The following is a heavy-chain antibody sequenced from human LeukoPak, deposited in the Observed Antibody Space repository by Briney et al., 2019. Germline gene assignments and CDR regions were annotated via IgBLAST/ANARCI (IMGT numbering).Heavy chain of an antibody. CDR3: ATEYDNLDDYFDY. J-gene: IGHJ4*02. D-gene: IGHD1-1*01. CDR1: GFPFSGYG. CDR2: ISSDGSKK. V-gene: IGHV3-30*03. Sequence: GGSLRLSCTASGFPFSGYGMHWVRQAPGKGPEWVAAISSDGSKKDYADSVKGRFSISRDKSKNTLYLQMNSLRPEDTAVYYCATEYDNLDDYFDYWGQGTLVIVSS.